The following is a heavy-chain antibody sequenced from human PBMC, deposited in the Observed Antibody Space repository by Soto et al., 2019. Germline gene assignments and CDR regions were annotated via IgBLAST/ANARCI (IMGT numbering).Heavy chain of an antibody. Sequence: EVQLLESGGGLVQPGGSLRLSCAASGFTFSSYALRWVRQAPGKGLEWVSAISGSGGSTYYADSVKGRFTISRDNSKNTLYLQMNSLSAEDTAVYYCESRGSGSYYDYWGQGTLVTVSS. CDR1: GFTFSSYA. D-gene: IGHD1-26*01. CDR2: ISGSGGST. V-gene: IGHV3-23*01. J-gene: IGHJ4*02. CDR3: ESRGSGSYYDY.